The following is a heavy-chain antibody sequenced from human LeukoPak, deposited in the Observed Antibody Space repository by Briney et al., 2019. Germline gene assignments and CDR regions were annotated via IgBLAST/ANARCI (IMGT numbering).Heavy chain of an antibody. D-gene: IGHD3-22*01. V-gene: IGHV4-34*01. CDR1: SGSFSGYY. J-gene: IGHJ5*02. CDR3: AVTAGYYYDSSGYYH. CDR2: INHSGST. Sequence: SETLSLTCAVYSGSFSGYYWSWVRQPPGKGLEWIGEINHSGSTNYNPSLKSRVTISVDTSKNQFSLKLSSVTAADAAVYYCAVTAGYYYDSSGYYHWGQGTLVTVSS.